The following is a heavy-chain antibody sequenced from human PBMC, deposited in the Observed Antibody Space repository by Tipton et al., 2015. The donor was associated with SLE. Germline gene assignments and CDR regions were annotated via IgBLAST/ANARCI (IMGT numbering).Heavy chain of an antibody. D-gene: IGHD3-22*01. J-gene: IGHJ4*02. Sequence: SLRLSFAASGFPFSSYWMSWVRQAPGKGLEWVANIKQDGSEKYYVDSVNGRFTISRDNAKNTLYLQMNSLRAEDTAVYYCARDLTFYYDSSGYYPLDYWGQGTLVTVSS. CDR1: GFPFSSYW. CDR2: IKQDGSEK. CDR3: ARDLTFYYDSSGYYPLDY. V-gene: IGHV3-7*01.